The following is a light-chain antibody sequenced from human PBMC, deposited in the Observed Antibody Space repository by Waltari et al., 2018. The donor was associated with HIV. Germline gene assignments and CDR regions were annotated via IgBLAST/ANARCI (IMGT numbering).Light chain of an antibody. J-gene: IGLJ2*01. CDR2: DVS. CDR1: SSDVGGYNY. CDR3: SSYTSK. V-gene: IGLV2-14*03. Sequence: SALPQPASVSGSPGKSIPIPCPGPSSDVGGYNYVSWYQQHPGKAPKLMIYDVSNRPSGVSNRFSGSKSGNTASLTISGLQAEDEADYYCSSYTSKVGGGTKLTVL.